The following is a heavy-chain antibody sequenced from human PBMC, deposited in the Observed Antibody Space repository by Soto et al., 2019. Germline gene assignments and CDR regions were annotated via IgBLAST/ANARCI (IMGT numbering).Heavy chain of an antibody. CDR3: ARDAYCTQGVCSDYGMDV. V-gene: IGHV3-13*01. J-gene: IGHJ6*02. CDR2: IGTAGDT. Sequence: PGGSLRLSCAASGFTFSRYDMHWVRQVTGKGLEWVSAIGTAGDTYYPGSVKGRFTISRENAKNSLYLQMNSLRAGDTAVYYCARDAYCTQGVCSDYGMDVWGQGTTVTVSS. CDR1: GFTFSRYD. D-gene: IGHD2-8*01.